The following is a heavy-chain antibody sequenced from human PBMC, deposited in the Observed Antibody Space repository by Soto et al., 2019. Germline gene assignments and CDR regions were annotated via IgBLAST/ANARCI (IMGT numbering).Heavy chain of an antibody. V-gene: IGHV3-30*18. D-gene: IGHD3-22*01. CDR2: ISDDGRDK. CDR3: GKAVVDYSDSSGYFSDFDH. CDR1: GFGFSFYG. Sequence: QVRLVESGGDVVQPGRSLRLSCVASGFGFSFYGMHWVRQAPGKGLEWVAVISDDGRDKYYGDSVKGRFTISRDNSKNALYLQMDKLRKKDTGFYYCGKAVVDYSDSSGYFSDFDHWGLGTQVTVSS. J-gene: IGHJ4*02.